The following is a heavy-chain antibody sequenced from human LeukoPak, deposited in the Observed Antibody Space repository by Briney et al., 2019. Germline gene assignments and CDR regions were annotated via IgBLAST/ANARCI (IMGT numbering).Heavy chain of an antibody. J-gene: IGHJ4*02. V-gene: IGHV4-61*02. CDR2: IYTSGNT. D-gene: IGHD3-10*01. CDR1: GGSISSGDYY. Sequence: SETLSLTCTVSGGSISSGDYYWSWIRQPAGKGLEWIGRIYTSGNTNYNPSLKSRVTISVDTSKNQFSLKLTSVTAADTAVYYCATAGLGVYYFDYWGQGTLVTVSS. CDR3: ATAGLGVYYFDY.